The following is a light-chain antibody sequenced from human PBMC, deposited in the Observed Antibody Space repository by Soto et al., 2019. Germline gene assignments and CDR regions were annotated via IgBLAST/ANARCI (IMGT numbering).Light chain of an antibody. CDR1: SSDVGGYNA. J-gene: IGLJ1*01. CDR3: CSYAGSYIYV. Sequence: QSALTQPRSVSGSPGQSVTISCTGTSSDVGGYNAVSWYQQNPGKAPKFMIYDVSKRPSGVPDRFSGSKSGYTASLTISGLQAEDEADYYCCSYAGSYIYVFGTGTKLTVL. CDR2: DVS. V-gene: IGLV2-11*01.